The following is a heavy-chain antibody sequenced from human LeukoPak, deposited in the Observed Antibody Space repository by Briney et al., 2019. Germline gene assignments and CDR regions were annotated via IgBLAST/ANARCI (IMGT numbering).Heavy chain of an antibody. CDR1: GGSISSGSYY. J-gene: IGHJ5*02. V-gene: IGHV4-61*02. CDR2: IYTSGST. Sequence: MPSETLSLTCTVSGGSISSGSYYWSWIRQPAGKGLEWIGRIYTSGSTNYNPSLKSRVTISVDTSKNQFSLKLSSVAAADTAVYYCARHEFLHLRVAWFDPWGQGTLVTVSS. D-gene: IGHD2-15*01. CDR3: ARHEFLHLRVAWFDP.